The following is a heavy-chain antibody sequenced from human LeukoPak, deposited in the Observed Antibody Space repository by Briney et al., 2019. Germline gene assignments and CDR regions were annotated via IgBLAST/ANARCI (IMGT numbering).Heavy chain of an antibody. CDR3: AKDPTRLRFLEWLLYFDY. V-gene: IGHV3-23*01. Sequence: GGSLRLSCAASGFTFSSYAMSWVRQAPGKGLEWFSAISGRGGSTYYADSVKGRFTISRDNSKNTLYLQMNSLRAEDTAVYYCAKDPTRLRFLEWLLYFDYWGQGTLVTVSS. J-gene: IGHJ4*02. CDR1: GFTFSSYA. CDR2: ISGRGGST. D-gene: IGHD3-3*01.